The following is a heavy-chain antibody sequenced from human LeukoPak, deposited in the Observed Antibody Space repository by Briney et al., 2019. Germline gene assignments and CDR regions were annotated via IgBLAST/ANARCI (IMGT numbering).Heavy chain of an antibody. V-gene: IGHV3-23*01. D-gene: IGHD5-12*01. Sequence: GGSLRLSCAASEFNFTNFAMTWVRQAPGKGLEWVSVISGSGGSTNYADSVKGRFTISRDNPKNTLYLQMNSLRAEDTAVYYCAKVSYDYGFDYWGQGALVTVSS. CDR3: AKVSYDYGFDY. CDR1: EFNFTNFA. CDR2: ISGSGGST. J-gene: IGHJ4*02.